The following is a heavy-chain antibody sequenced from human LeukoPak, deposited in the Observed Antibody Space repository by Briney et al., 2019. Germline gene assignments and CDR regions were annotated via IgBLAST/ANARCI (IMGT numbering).Heavy chain of an antibody. CDR3: ARVSPAVGAFDI. CDR2: ISYSGST. Sequence: TSSETLSLTCTVSGGSISSYYWSWIRQPPGKGLEWIGYISYSGSTNYNPSLKSRVTISGDTSKNQFSLKLSSVTAADTAIYYCARVSPAVGAFDIWGRGTMVTVSS. V-gene: IGHV4-59*01. J-gene: IGHJ3*02. CDR1: GGSISSYY. D-gene: IGHD6-13*01.